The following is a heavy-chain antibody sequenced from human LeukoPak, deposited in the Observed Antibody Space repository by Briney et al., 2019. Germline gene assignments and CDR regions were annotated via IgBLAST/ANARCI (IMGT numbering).Heavy chain of an antibody. CDR3: ARQGGFVVGATKTELFPDY. J-gene: IGHJ4*02. Sequence: PSETLSLTCTVSGGSISSSSYYWGWIRQPPGKGLEWIGGIYYSGSTYYNPSLKSRVTISVDTSKNQFSLKLSSVTAADTAVYYCARQGGFVVGATKTELFPDYWGQGTLVTVSS. CDR1: GGSISSSSYY. CDR2: IYYSGST. V-gene: IGHV4-39*01. D-gene: IGHD1-26*01.